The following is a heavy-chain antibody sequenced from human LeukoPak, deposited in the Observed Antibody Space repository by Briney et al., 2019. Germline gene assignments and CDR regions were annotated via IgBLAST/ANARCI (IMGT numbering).Heavy chain of an antibody. CDR2: IYYSGST. J-gene: IGHJ5*02. CDR3: ARDYSSSWTNWFDP. D-gene: IGHD6-13*01. V-gene: IGHV4-59*01. Sequence: PSETLSLTCAVYGGSFSGYYWSWIRQPPGKGLEWIGYIYYSGSTNYNPSLKSRATISVDTSKNQFSLKLSSVTAADTAVYYCARDYSSSWTNWFDPWGQGTLVTVSS. CDR1: GGSFSGYY.